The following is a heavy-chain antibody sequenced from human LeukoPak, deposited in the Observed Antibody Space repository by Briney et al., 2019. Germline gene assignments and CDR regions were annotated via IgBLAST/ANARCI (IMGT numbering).Heavy chain of an antibody. D-gene: IGHD6-6*01. CDR2: LSAGGGST. V-gene: IGHV3-23*01. CDR1: GFIFSSYA. Sequence: GGSLRLSCAASGFIFSSYAMTWVRRAPGKGLEWVSALSAGGGSTYYADSVKGRFTISRDNSRNTLFLQMNSLRAEDTALYYCAKAVVSSSSGNRGLDYWGQGTLVTVSS. CDR3: AKAVVSSSSGNRGLDY. J-gene: IGHJ4*02.